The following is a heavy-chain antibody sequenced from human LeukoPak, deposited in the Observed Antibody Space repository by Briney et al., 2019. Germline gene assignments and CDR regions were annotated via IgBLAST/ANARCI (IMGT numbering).Heavy chain of an antibody. CDR2: IYPGDSDT. Sequence: GESLKISCKGSGYTFTKYWIAWVRQMPEKGLEWMGIIYPGDSDTRYSPSFHGQVTLSVDKSISTAYLQWSSLKASDAAMYYCARHPSGNSNSWSDYWGQGTLVTVSS. CDR1: GYTFTKYW. CDR3: ARHPSGNSNSWSDY. J-gene: IGHJ4*02. V-gene: IGHV5-51*01. D-gene: IGHD2/OR15-2a*01.